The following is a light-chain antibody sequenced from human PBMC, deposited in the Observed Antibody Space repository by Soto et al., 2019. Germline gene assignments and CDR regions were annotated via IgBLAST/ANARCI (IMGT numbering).Light chain of an antibody. J-gene: IGKJ1*01. CDR3: QQYYSYST. CDR2: GAF. CDR1: QSISTQ. Sequence: DKQMNHSVSALSAYVGDRVTIICRASQSISTQLAWYQQKPGMAPKLLISGAFSLESGVPSRFSGSGSGTEFALTISSLQPDDFATYYCQQYYSYSTSGHGTKVDIK. V-gene: IGKV1-5*02.